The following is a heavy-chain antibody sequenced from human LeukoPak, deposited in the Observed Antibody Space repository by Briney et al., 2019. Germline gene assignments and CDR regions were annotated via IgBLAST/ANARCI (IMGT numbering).Heavy chain of an antibody. V-gene: IGHV1-8*01. CDR2: MNPNSGNT. Sequence: EASVKVSCKASGYTFTSYDINWVRQAPGQGLEWMGWMNPNSGNTGYAQKFQGRVTMTRNTSISTAYMELSSLRSEDTAVYYCARVGNPAYYGSGSYYNLYYYYYYMDVWGKGTTVTVSS. J-gene: IGHJ6*03. D-gene: IGHD3-10*01. CDR1: GYTFTSYD. CDR3: ARVGNPAYYGSGSYYNLYYYYYYMDV.